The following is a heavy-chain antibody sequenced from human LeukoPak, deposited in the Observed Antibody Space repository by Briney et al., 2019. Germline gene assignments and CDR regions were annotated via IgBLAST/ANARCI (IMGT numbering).Heavy chain of an antibody. J-gene: IGHJ6*03. V-gene: IGHV1-69*06. CDR1: GGTFSSYA. D-gene: IGHD5-12*01. CDR3: ARLGYDYRNYYYYYMDV. CDR2: IIPIFGTA. Sequence: AVKVSCKASGGTFSSYAISWVRQAPGQGLEWMGGIIPIFGTANYAQKLQGRVTITADKSTSTAYMELSSLRSEDTAVYYCARLGYDYRNYYYYYMDVWGKGTTVTVSS.